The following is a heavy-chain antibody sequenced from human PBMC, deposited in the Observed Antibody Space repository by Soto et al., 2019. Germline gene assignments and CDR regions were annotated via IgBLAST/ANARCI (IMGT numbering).Heavy chain of an antibody. CDR1: GFSFSNAW. D-gene: IGHD1-7*01. Sequence: EVQLVESGGGLVKPGGSLRLSCAASGFSFSNAWLSWVRQAPGKGLEWVGRIKSKTDGGTTDYAAPVKGRFTISRDASKNTLYLQMTSLKTEDAAVYYCTTESGVTGTTGYWGQGTLVTVSS. V-gene: IGHV3-15*01. CDR2: IKSKTDGGTT. CDR3: TTESGVTGTTGY. J-gene: IGHJ4*02.